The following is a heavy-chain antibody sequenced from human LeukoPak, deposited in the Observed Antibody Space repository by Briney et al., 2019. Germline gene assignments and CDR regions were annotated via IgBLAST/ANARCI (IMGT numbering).Heavy chain of an antibody. Sequence: GGSLRLSCAASGFTFCSYAMHWVRQAPGKGLEWVAVISYDGSNKYYADSVKGRFTISRDNSKNTLYLQMNSLRAEDTAVYYCARTLGYCSSTSCGPYGMDVWGKGTTVTVSS. D-gene: IGHD2-2*01. CDR2: ISYDGSNK. CDR3: ARTLGYCSSTSCGPYGMDV. CDR1: GFTFCSYA. V-gene: IGHV3-30*04. J-gene: IGHJ6*04.